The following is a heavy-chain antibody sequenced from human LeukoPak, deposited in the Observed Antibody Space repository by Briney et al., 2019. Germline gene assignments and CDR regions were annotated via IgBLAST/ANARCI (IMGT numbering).Heavy chain of an antibody. D-gene: IGHD2-15*01. J-gene: IGHJ4*02. V-gene: IGHV3-23*01. CDR3: AKARMGYFDY. CDR1: EFTFSSRA. CDR2: ISGSGGST. Sequence: PGGSLRLSCAVSEFTFSSRAMSWVRQAPGKGPEWVSAISGSGGSTYYADSVKGRFTISRDNSKNTLYLQMNSLRAEDTAVYYCAKARMGYFDYWGQGTLVTVSS.